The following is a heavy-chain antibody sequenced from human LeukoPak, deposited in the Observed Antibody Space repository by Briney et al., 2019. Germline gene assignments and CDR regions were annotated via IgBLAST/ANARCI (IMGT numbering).Heavy chain of an antibody. D-gene: IGHD3-10*01. CDR3: ARSRQASGLFSS. V-gene: IGHV4-30-2*01. Sequence: SETLSLTCTVSGGSISSGGYYWSWIRQPPGKGLEWIGYIYHSGSTYYNPSLKSRVTISVDRSKNQFSLKLSSVTAADTAVYYCARSRQASGLFSSWGQGAPVFVSS. J-gene: IGHJ5*02. CDR1: GGSISSGGYY. CDR2: IYHSGST.